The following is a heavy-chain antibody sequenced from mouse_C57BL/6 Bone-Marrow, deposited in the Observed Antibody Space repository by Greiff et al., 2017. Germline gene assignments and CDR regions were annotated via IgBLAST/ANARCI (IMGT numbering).Heavy chain of an antibody. J-gene: IGHJ4*01. CDR2: INYDGSST. Sequence: DVHLVESEGGLVQPGSSMKLSCTASGFTFSDYYMAWVRQVPEKGLEWVANINYDGSSTYYLDSLKSRFIISRDNAKNILYLQMSSLKSEDTATYYCARGYYGSKGDYAMDYWGQGTSVTVSS. CDR3: ARGYYGSKGDYAMDY. CDR1: GFTFSDYY. D-gene: IGHD1-1*01. V-gene: IGHV5-16*01.